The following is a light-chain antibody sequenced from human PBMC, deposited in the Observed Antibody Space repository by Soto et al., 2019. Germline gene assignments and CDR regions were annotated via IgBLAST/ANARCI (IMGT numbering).Light chain of an antibody. V-gene: IGLV2-14*01. CDR3: SSYRSSSTLPYV. CDR1: SSDVGGHNY. Sequence: QSVLTHPASVCWSPGHSIAISCTGTSSDVGGHNYVSWYQFHPGKAPKLMIYEVSNRPSGVSNRFSGSKSGNTASLTISGLQAEDEAHYYRSSYRSSSTLPYVFGTGTKVTVL. J-gene: IGLJ1*01. CDR2: EVS.